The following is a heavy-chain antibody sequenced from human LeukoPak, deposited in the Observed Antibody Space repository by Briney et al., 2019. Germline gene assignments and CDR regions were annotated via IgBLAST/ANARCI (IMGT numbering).Heavy chain of an antibody. D-gene: IGHD5-18*01. J-gene: IGHJ4*02. V-gene: IGHV3-15*01. CDR3: TIPASGYSYGVLDS. CDR1: AFTFSNVW. CDR2: IRSKTDGGKT. Sequence: GSLRLSCAASAFTFSNVWMSWVRQAPGKGLEWVSRIRSKTDGGKTDYTAPVKGRFTISRDDSKNTLYLQMDSLKTEDTAVYYCTIPASGYSYGVLDSWGQGALVTVSS.